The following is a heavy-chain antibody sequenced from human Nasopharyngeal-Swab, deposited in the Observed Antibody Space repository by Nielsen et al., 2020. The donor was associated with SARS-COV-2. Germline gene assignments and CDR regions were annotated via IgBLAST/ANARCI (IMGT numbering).Heavy chain of an antibody. D-gene: IGHD3-22*01. CDR2: MNQSGRTYYNGRT. Sequence: SETLSLTCTVSGYSISSGYYWGCIRQPPGKGLEWIGSMNQSGRTYYNGRTYYNPSLKSRATISVDMSKNQFSLHLSSVTAADTAVYYCARTSAYDSTGYYYEEDAFEIWGQGTMVTVSS. CDR1: GYSISSGYY. V-gene: IGHV4-61*05. J-gene: IGHJ3*02. CDR3: ARTSAYDSTGYYYEEDAFEI.